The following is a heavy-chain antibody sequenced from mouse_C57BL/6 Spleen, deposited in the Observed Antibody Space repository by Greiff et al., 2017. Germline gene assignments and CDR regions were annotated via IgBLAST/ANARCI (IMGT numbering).Heavy chain of an antibody. CDR2: INPSSGYT. CDR3: ARSVEGYSAWFAY. J-gene: IGHJ3*01. Sequence: VQLQQSGAELAKPGASVKLSCKASGYTFTSYWMHWVKQRPGQGLEWIGYINPSSGYTKYNQKFKDKATLTADKSSSTAYMQLSSLTYEDSAVYYCARSVEGYSAWFAYWGQGTLVTVSA. V-gene: IGHV1-7*01. D-gene: IGHD1-1*02. CDR1: GYTFTSYW.